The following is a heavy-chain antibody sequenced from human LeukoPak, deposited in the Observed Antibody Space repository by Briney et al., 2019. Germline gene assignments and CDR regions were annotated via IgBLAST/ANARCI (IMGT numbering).Heavy chain of an antibody. Sequence: GGSLRLSCAASGFTFRSYSMNWVRQAPGKGLEWISSISSSSSYIYYAGSVKGRFTISRDNANNTLCLQMNSLRAEDTGLYYCVRGVWSDYWGQGTLVTVSS. CDR3: VRGVWSDY. V-gene: IGHV3-21*04. J-gene: IGHJ4*02. D-gene: IGHD6-19*01. CDR2: ISSSSSYI. CDR1: GFTFRSYS.